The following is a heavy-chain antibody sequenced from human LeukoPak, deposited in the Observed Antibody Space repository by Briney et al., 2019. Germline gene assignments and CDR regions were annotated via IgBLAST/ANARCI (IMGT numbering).Heavy chain of an antibody. D-gene: IGHD3-9*01. J-gene: IGHJ4*02. CDR1: GGSFSGYC. CDR3: ARGAYYDILTGYYTLSYYFDY. Sequence: SETLSLTCAVYGGSFSGYCWSWIRQPPGKGLEWIGEIDHSGSTNYNPSLKSRVTISVDTSKNQFSLKLSSVTAADTAVYYCARGAYYDILTGYYTLSYYFDYWGQGTLVTVSS. V-gene: IGHV4-34*01. CDR2: IDHSGST.